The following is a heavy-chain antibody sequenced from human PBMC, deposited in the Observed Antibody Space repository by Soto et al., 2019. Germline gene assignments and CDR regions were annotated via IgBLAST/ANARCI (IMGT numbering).Heavy chain of an antibody. J-gene: IGHJ6*02. CDR3: ARGKPTITGTTSGRYYYYYYGMDV. D-gene: IGHD1-7*01. CDR1: GGSFSGYY. CDR2: INHSGST. Sequence: NPSETLSLTCAVYGGSFSGYYWSWIRQPPGKGLEWIGEINHSGSTNYNPSLKSRVTISVDTSKNQFSLKLSSVTAADTAVYYCARGKPTITGTTSGRYYYYYYGMDVWGQGTTVTVSS. V-gene: IGHV4-34*01.